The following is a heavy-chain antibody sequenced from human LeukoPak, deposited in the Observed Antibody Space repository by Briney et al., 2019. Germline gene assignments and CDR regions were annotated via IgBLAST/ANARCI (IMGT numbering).Heavy chain of an antibody. CDR3: ARDGDLYSSGYHDY. CDR1: GFTFSSYS. Sequence: PGGSLRLSCAASGFTFSSYSMNWVRQAPGKGLEWVANIKQDGSEKYYVDSVKGRFTISRDNAKNSLYLQMNSLRAEDTAVYYCARDGDLYSSGYHDYWGQGTLVTVSS. D-gene: IGHD3-22*01. CDR2: IKQDGSEK. J-gene: IGHJ4*02. V-gene: IGHV3-7*01.